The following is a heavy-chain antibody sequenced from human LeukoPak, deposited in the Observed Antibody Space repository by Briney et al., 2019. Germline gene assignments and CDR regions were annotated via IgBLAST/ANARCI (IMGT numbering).Heavy chain of an antibody. V-gene: IGHV4-59*01. CDR3: ARVADYYDSSGYLHAEYFQH. CDR2: IYHSGST. D-gene: IGHD3-22*01. J-gene: IGHJ1*01. Sequence: SETLSLTCTVSGGSISSYYWSWIRQPPGKGLEWIGYIYHSGSTNYNPSLKSRVTISVDTSKNQFSLKLSSVTAADTAVYYCARVADYYDSSGYLHAEYFQHWGQGTLVTVSS. CDR1: GGSISSYY.